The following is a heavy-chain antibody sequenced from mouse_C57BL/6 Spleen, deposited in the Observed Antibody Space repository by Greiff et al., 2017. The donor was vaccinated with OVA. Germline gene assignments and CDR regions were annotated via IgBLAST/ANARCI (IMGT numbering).Heavy chain of an antibody. CDR3: ASGYYCDY. Sequence: QVQLQQPGAELVMPGASVKLSCKASGYTFTSYWMHWVKQRPGQGLEWIGEIDPSDSYTNYNQKFKGKSTLTVDKSSSTAYMQLSSLTSEDSAVYYCASGYYCDYWGQGTTLTVSS. J-gene: IGHJ2*01. V-gene: IGHV1-69*01. D-gene: IGHD2-2*01. CDR1: GYTFTSYW. CDR2: IDPSDSYT.